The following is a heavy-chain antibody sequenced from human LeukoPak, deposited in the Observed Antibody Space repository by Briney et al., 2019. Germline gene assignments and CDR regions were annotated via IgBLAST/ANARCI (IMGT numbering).Heavy chain of an antibody. Sequence: PGGSLRLSCAASGFTFSSYGMHWVRQAPGKGLEWVAVISYDGSNKYYADSVKGRFTISRDNSKNTLYLQMNSLRAEDTAVYYCARGSATGYWYFDLWGRGTLVTVSS. J-gene: IGHJ2*01. D-gene: IGHD1-1*01. CDR2: ISYDGSNK. CDR3: ARGSATGYWYFDL. CDR1: GFTFSSYG. V-gene: IGHV3-30*03.